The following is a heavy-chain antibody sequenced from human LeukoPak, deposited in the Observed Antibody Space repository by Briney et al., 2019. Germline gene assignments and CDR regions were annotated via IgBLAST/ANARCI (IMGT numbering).Heavy chain of an antibody. J-gene: IGHJ4*02. V-gene: IGHV1-69*05. CDR3: ARDRDCSSTSCYPSYFDY. CDR2: IIPIFGTA. Sequence: SSVKVSCKASGCTFGSYAISWVRQAPGQGLEWMGRIIPIFGTANYAQKYQGRVTITTDESTSTAYMELSRLRSEDTAVYYCARDRDCSSTSCYPSYFDYWGQGNLVTVSS. D-gene: IGHD2-2*01. CDR1: GCTFGSYA.